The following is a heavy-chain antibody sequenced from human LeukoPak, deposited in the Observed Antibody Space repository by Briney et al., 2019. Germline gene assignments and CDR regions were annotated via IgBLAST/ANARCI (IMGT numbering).Heavy chain of an antibody. V-gene: IGHV3-23*01. CDR2: IDYSGGAA. J-gene: IGHJ4*02. Sequence: KSGGSLRLSCSTSGFTFNSYAMGWVRQAPGKGLEWVSSIDYSGGAAYSADSVKGRFTISRDNSKNTLYLQMNSLRAEDTAVYYCAKFPAYYYDSSGYPIDYWGQGTLVTVSS. D-gene: IGHD3-22*01. CDR1: GFTFNSYA. CDR3: AKFPAYYYDSSGYPIDY.